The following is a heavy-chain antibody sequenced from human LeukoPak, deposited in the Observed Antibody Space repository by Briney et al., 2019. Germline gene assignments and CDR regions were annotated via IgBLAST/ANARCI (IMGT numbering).Heavy chain of an antibody. CDR1: GFTFSSYS. CDR3: ARAYYSSGDAFDI. V-gene: IGHV3-48*04. J-gene: IGHJ3*02. CDR2: ISSSSSTI. Sequence: GGSLRLSCAASGFTFSSYSMNWVRQAPGKGLEWVSYISSSSSTIYYADSVKGRFTISRDNAKNSLYLQMNSLRAEDTAVYYCARAYYSSGDAFDIWGQGTMVTVSS. D-gene: IGHD3-22*01.